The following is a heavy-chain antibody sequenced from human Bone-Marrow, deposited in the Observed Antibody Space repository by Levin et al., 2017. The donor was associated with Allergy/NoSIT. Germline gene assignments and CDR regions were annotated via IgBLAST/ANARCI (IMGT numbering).Heavy chain of an antibody. Sequence: SQTLSLTCTVSGGSISSYYWSWIRQPPGKGLEWIGYIYYSGSTNYNPSLKSRVTISVDTSKNQFSLKLSSVTAADTAVYYCARDLGRDYSNYDNWFDPWGQGTLVTVSS. CDR3: ARDLGRDYSNYDNWFDP. V-gene: IGHV4-59*01. CDR2: IYYSGST. J-gene: IGHJ5*02. CDR1: GGSISSYY. D-gene: IGHD4-11*01.